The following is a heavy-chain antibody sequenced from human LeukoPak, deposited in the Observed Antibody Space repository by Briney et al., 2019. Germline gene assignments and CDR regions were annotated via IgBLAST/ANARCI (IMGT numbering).Heavy chain of an antibody. CDR3: ARVEPNTLFDN. J-gene: IGHJ4*02. Sequence: GASVKVSCKASGYTFSDYYIHWVRQAPGQGLEWMGWINPNSGVTNYAQKFQGRVTVTRDTSISTAYMELSSLRSDDTAVYYCARVEPNTLFDNWGRGTLVTVSS. CDR1: GYTFSDYY. V-gene: IGHV1-2*02. D-gene: IGHD1-14*01. CDR2: INPNSGVT.